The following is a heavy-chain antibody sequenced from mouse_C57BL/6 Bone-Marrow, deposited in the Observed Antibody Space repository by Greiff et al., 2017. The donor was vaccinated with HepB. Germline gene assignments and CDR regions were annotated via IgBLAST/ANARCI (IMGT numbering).Heavy chain of an antibody. CDR1: GYTFTSYW. J-gene: IGHJ2*01. CDR2: IDPNSGGT. Sequence: VQLQQPGAELVKPGASVKLSCKASGYTFTSYWMHWVKQRPGRGLEWIGRIDPNSGGTKYNEKFKSKATLTVDKPSSTAYMQLSSLTSEDSAVYDCASGGTVVAHYFDYWGQGTTLTVSS. CDR3: ASGGTVVAHYFDY. D-gene: IGHD1-1*01. V-gene: IGHV1-72*01.